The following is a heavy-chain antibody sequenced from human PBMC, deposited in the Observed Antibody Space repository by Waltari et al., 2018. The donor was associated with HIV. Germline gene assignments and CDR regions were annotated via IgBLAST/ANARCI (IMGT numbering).Heavy chain of an antibody. J-gene: IGHJ6*02. V-gene: IGHV3-53*04. CDR3: ATSYGGDYYYGMDV. CDR1: GFTVSSNY. CDR2: IYSGGST. Sequence: EVQLVESGGGLVQPGGSLRLSCAASGFTVSSNYMSWVRQAPGKGLEWVSVIYSGGSTYYADSVKGRFTISRHNSKNTLYLQMNSLRAEDTAVYYCATSYGGDYYYGMDVWGQGTTVTVSS. D-gene: IGHD4-17*01.